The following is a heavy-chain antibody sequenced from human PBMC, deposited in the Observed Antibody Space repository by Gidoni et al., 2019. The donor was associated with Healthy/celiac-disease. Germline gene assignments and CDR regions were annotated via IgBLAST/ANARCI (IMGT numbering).Heavy chain of an antibody. CDR2: MKPNSGNT. J-gene: IGHJ4*02. V-gene: IGHV1-8*01. CDR1: GYTFTSYG. D-gene: IGHD5-18*01. Sequence: QVQRGQSGAEARRPGGSVDISCKASGYTFTSYGIHWVRQATGQGPGRMGWMKPNSGNTGYAQKFQGRVIMTRNTSISTAYMELSSLRSEETAVDYCARAEWDTAPGDWGQGTLVTVSS. CDR3: ARAEWDTAPGD.